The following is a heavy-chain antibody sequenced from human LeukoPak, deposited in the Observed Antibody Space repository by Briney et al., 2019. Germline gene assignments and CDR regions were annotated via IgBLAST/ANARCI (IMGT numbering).Heavy chain of an antibody. V-gene: IGHV3-23*01. CDR1: GFTFSTYG. Sequence: PGGSLRLSCAASGFTFSTYGMSWVRQAPGKGLEWVSTVRGTGGSTNYADSVKGRFTISTDNSKNTLYLQLNSLRDEDTAIYYCAKHLGSSGCFFDYWVQGTLVTVSS. CDR3: AKHLGSSGCFFDY. D-gene: IGHD3-22*01. J-gene: IGHJ4*02. CDR2: VRGTGGST.